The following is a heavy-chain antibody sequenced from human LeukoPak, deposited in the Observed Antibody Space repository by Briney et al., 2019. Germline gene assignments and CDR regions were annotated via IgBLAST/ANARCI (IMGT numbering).Heavy chain of an antibody. CDR1: GFTFSSYW. V-gene: IGHV3-9*01. D-gene: IGHD6-13*01. Sequence: GGSLRLSCAASGFTFSSYWMHWVRQAPGKGLEWVSGISWNSGSIGYADSVKGRFTISRDNAKNSLYLQMNSLRAEDTALYYCAKDIGSSSWSPLDYWGQGTLVTVSS. CDR3: AKDIGSSSWSPLDY. J-gene: IGHJ4*02. CDR2: ISWNSGSI.